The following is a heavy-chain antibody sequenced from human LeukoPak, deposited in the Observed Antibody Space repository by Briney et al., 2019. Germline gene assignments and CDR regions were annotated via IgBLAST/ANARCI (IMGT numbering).Heavy chain of an antibody. J-gene: IGHJ4*02. CDR2: IWYDGSNK. V-gene: IGHV3-33*01. CDR1: GFNFSSYG. Sequence: GGSLSLFCAASGFNFSSYGMYWVRQAPGKGLAWVAVIWYDGSNKYYADSVKGRFTISRDNSKNTLYLQMNSLRAEDTAVYYCARNYYDTPLPHYWGQGTLVTVSS. CDR3: ARNYYDTPLPHY. D-gene: IGHD3-22*01.